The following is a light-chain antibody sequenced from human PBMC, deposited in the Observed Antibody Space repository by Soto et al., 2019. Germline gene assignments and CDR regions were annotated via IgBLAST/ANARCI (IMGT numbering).Light chain of an antibody. CDR1: SSDVGAYDH. J-gene: IGLJ2*01. V-gene: IGLV2-14*03. CDR2: DVR. CDR3: ASKTTSSTVL. Sequence: QSALPQPSSMSGSPGQSITISCTGTSSDVGAYDHVSWHQQRPCGAPKVLIYDVRIRPSEVSNRLSGSKSGDTASLTISGLQAEDEAIYYCASKTTSSTVLFGGGTKLTVL.